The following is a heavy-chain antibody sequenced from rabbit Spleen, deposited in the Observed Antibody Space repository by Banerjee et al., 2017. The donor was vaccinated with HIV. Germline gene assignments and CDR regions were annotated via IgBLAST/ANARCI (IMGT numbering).Heavy chain of an antibody. Sequence: QSLEESGGDLVKPGASLTLTCTASGFSFSSSDYICWVRQAPGKGLEWIACINIVTGKDVYATWAKGRFIMSRTSSTTVTLQMTSLTAADTATYICARDLVTVIGWNFNLWGPGTLVTVS. D-gene: IGHD5-1*01. CDR2: INIVTGKD. V-gene: IGHV1S40*01. CDR1: GFSFSSSDY. CDR3: ARDLVTVIGWNFNL. J-gene: IGHJ4*01.